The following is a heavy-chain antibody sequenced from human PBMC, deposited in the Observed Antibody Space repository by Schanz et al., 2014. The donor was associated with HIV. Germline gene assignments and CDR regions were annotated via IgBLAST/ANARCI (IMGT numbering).Heavy chain of an antibody. CDR1: GYTFTSYD. CDR3: AGAAFSSEYYYGMDV. D-gene: IGHD3-3*02. V-gene: IGHV1-8*01. CDR2: MNPNSGNT. Sequence: QVQLVQSGAEVKKPGASVKVSCKASGYTFTSYDIHWVRQATGQGLEWMGWMNPNSGNTGYAQKFQGRVTMTRDTPISTTYMELSSLRSADTAVYFCAGAAFSSEYYYGMDVWGQGTTVTVSS. J-gene: IGHJ6*02.